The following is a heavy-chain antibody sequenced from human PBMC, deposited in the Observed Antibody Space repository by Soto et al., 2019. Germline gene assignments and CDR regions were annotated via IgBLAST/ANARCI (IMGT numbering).Heavy chain of an antibody. J-gene: IGHJ5*02. V-gene: IGHV3-48*01. CDR3: ARDRGGVVAGFNWLDP. D-gene: IGHD6-19*01. CDR2: ISSSSTTI. CDR1: GFKFSMFG. Sequence: PGGSLRLACAASGFKFSMFGMNWVRQAPGKGLEWIAYISSSSTTIVYGGSVEGRFTVSRDNVENSLYLQMKSLRGDDTAVYYCARDRGGVVAGFNWLDPWGHGTPVTVSS.